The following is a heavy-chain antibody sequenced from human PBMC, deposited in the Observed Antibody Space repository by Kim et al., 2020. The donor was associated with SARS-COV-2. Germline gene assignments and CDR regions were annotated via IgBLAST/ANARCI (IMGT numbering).Heavy chain of an antibody. D-gene: IGHD3-10*01. Sequence: TPHNPSPQTRVTLSVDTPKNQFSLKLSAVTAADTAVYYCASLGVVKAFDIWGQGTMVTVSS. CDR3: ASLGVVKAFDI. CDR2: T. J-gene: IGHJ3*02. V-gene: IGHV4-4*08.